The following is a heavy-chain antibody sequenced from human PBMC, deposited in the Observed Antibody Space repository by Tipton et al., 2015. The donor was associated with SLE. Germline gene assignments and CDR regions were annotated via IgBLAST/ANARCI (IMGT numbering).Heavy chain of an antibody. Sequence: SLRLSCAASGFTFSDYSLNWVRQAPGKGLEWVSSITPSGNKIYYAASVKGRFTISRDNAKNSVFLQMNGLRGADTAVYYCVKSGGWNPRCYFYYMDVCGNVTTVAVSS. D-gene: IGHD1-1*01. CDR2: ITPSGNKI. CDR3: VKSGGWNPRCYFYYMDV. V-gene: IGHV3-21*01. J-gene: IGHJ6*03. CDR1: GFTFSDYS.